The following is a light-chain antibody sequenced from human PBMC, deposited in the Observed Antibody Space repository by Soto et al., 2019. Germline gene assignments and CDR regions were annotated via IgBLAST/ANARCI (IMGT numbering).Light chain of an antibody. J-gene: IGKJ1*01. Sequence: EIVMTQSPATLSVSPGERATLSCRASQSVSNNLAWYQQKPGQAPRLLIYGASTRATGIPARFIGSGSGTEFTLTISSLKSEDFAVYYCQQYNNWPPWTFGQGTKVEIK. CDR2: GAS. V-gene: IGKV3-15*01. CDR3: QQYNNWPPWT. CDR1: QSVSNN.